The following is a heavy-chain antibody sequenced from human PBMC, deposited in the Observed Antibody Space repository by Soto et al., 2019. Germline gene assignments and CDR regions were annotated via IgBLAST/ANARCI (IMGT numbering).Heavy chain of an antibody. D-gene: IGHD3-10*01. CDR3: ARGLMVYYYYGVDV. V-gene: IGHV3-7*05. CDR1: GFTFSSYW. J-gene: IGHJ6*02. Sequence: GSLRLSCAASGFTFSSYWMSWVRQTPGKGLEWVANIKQDGSEKYYVDSVKGRFTISRDNAKNSLYLQMNSLSAEDTAVYYCARGLMVYYYYGVDVWGQGTTVTVSS. CDR2: IKQDGSEK.